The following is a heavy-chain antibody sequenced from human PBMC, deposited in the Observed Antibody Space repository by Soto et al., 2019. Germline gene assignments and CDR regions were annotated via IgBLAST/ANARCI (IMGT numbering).Heavy chain of an antibody. CDR2: ISGSGRTT. Sequence: EVQLLESGGGLVQPGGSLRLSCAASGFTFGSYAMNLLRQAPGRGLECVSFISGSGRTTYYADSVKGRFTDSRDNSKTTLYLQMNSLRAEDTALYYCAKFRGPSYSYYAMDVWDKGNRVTVSS. V-gene: IGHV3-23*01. D-gene: IGHD3-16*01. J-gene: IGHJ6*04. CDR3: AKFRGPSYSYYAMDV. CDR1: GFTFGSYA.